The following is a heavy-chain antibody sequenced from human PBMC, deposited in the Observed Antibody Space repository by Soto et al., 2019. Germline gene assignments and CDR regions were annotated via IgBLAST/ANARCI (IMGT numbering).Heavy chain of an antibody. CDR2: IYYSGST. D-gene: IGHD6-13*01. Sequence: SETLSLTCTVSGGSISSSSYYWGWIRQPPGKGLEWIGSIYYSGSTYYNPSLKSRVTISVDTSKNQFSLKLSSVTAADTAVYYCARPASSGYSSSWFNWFDPWGQGTLVTV. CDR1: GGSISSSSYY. J-gene: IGHJ5*02. CDR3: ARPASSGYSSSWFNWFDP. V-gene: IGHV4-39*01.